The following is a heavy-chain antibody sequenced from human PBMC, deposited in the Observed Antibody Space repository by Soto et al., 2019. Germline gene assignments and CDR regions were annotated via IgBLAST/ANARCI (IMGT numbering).Heavy chain of an antibody. CDR3: AHAYGGTSWPNDAFDV. Sequence: QITLKESGPTLVKPTQTLTLTCTFSGFSLSADGVGVGWIRQPPGKALEWRALIYWDYDKRYRPSLKSRLTITKDTSKNQLVLTTTNMDPVDTATYYCAHAYGGTSWPNDAFDVWGQGTVVTVSS. D-gene: IGHD2-2*01. CDR1: GFSLSADGVG. J-gene: IGHJ3*01. V-gene: IGHV2-5*02. CDR2: IYWDYDK.